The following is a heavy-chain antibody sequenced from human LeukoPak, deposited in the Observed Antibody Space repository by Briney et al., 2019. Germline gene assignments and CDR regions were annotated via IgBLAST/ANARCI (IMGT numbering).Heavy chain of an antibody. V-gene: IGHV3-11*04. CDR1: GFTFSDYY. D-gene: IGHD3-22*01. CDR2: ISNSGSSI. Sequence: PGGSLRLSCAASGFTFSDYYMSWLRQAPGKGLEWISYISNSGSSIYYADSVKGRFTVSRDNAKNSLYLQMNSLRAEDTAVYYCARDRGDYDISRQSGYYFDSWGQGTLVTVSS. CDR3: ARDRGDYDISRQSGYYFDS. J-gene: IGHJ4*02.